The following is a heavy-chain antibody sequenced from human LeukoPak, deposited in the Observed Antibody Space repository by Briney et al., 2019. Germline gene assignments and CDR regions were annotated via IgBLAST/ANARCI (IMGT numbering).Heavy chain of an antibody. V-gene: IGHV3-66*01. D-gene: IGHD6-6*01. Sequence: PGGSLRLSCAASGFTVSSNYMSWVRQAPGKGLEWVSVIYSGGSTYYADSVEGRFTISGDNSKNTLYLQMNSLRAEDTAVYYCARGIAARGSRDYYGMDVWGQGTTVTVSS. CDR3: ARGIAARGSRDYYGMDV. CDR2: IYSGGST. CDR1: GFTVSSNY. J-gene: IGHJ6*02.